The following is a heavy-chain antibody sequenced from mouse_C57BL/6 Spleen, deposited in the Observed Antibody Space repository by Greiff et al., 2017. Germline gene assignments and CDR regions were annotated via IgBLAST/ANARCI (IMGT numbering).Heavy chain of an antibody. CDR2: IYPGSGST. CDR3: ARYDGYYWYFDV. D-gene: IGHD2-3*01. Sequence: VQLQQPGAELVKPGASVKMSCKASGYTFTSYWITWVKQRPGQGLEWIGDIYPGSGSTNYNEKFTSKATLTVDTSSSAAYMQLSSLTSEDSAVYYCARYDGYYWYFDVWGTGTTVTVSS. J-gene: IGHJ1*03. CDR1: GYTFTSYW. V-gene: IGHV1-55*01.